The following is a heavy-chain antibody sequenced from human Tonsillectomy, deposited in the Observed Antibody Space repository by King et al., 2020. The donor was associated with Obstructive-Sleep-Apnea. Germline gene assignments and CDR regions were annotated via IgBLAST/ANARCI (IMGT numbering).Heavy chain of an antibody. CDR2: IYYSGST. CDR1: GGSISSYY. V-gene: IGHV4-59*08. D-gene: IGHD3-22*01. CDR3: ARGTDYDSSGYYSPSIDI. J-gene: IGHJ3*02. Sequence: VQLQESGPGLVKSSETLSLTCTVSGGSISSYYWSWIRQHPGKGLEWIGYIYYSGSTNYNPSLKRRVTISVDTSKNQFSLKLGSVTAADTAVYYCARGTDYDSSGYYSPSIDIWGQGTMVTVSS.